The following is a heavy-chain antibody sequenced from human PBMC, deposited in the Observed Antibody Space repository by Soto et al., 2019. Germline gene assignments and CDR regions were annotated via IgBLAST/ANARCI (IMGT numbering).Heavy chain of an antibody. CDR3: ARTGRYSSSYFEY. V-gene: IGHV2-70*04. D-gene: IGHD4-4*01. Sequence: ESGPTLVNPTQPLTLTCTISGFSLSTSGLRVSWIRQPPGKALEWLARVDWDDDKLYDTSLQTRLTISKDTSKNQVVLTMTNMDPVDTATYYCARTGRYSSSYFEYWGQGILVTVSS. CDR1: GFSLSTSGLR. J-gene: IGHJ4*02. CDR2: VDWDDDK.